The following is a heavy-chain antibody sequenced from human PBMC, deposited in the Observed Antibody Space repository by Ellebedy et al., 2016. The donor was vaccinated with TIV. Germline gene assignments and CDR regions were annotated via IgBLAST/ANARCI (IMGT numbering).Heavy chain of an antibody. CDR2: ISGSDGST. CDR1: GFTFSSYA. D-gene: IGHD4-11*01. V-gene: IGHV3-23*01. CDR3: AKSNSVMDWFDP. J-gene: IGHJ5*02. Sequence: GESLKISCAASGFTFSSYAMSWVRQAPGKGLEWVSAISGSDGSTSYADSVKGRFTISRDNSKNTLYLQMNSLRAEDTAIYYCAKSNSVMDWFDPWGQGTLVTVSS.